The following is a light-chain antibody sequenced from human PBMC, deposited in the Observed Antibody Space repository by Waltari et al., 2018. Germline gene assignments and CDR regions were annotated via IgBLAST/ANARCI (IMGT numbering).Light chain of an antibody. J-gene: IGLJ3*02. CDR3: QSYDSSLSGYWV. Sequence: QSVLTQPPSVSGAPGPRVTLSCTRSSSNIGAGYDVHWYQQLPGTAPKLLIYGNSNRPSGVPDRFSGSKSGTSASLAITGLQAEDEADYYCQSYDSSLSGYWVFGGGTKLTVL. V-gene: IGLV1-40*01. CDR1: SSNIGAGYD. CDR2: GNS.